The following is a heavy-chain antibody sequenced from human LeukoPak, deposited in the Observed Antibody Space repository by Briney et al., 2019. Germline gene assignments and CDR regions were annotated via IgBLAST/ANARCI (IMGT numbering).Heavy chain of an antibody. D-gene: IGHD3-10*01. V-gene: IGHV3-23*01. CDR1: GFTFSSYA. J-gene: IGHJ4*02. CDR2: ISGSGGST. CDR3: AKDLRFGELLRADY. Sequence: GGSLRLSCAAPGFTFSSYAMSWVRQTPGKGLEWVSAISGSGGSTYYADSVRGRFTISRDNSKNTLYLQMNSLRAEDTAVYYCAKDLRFGELLRADYWGQGTLVTVSS.